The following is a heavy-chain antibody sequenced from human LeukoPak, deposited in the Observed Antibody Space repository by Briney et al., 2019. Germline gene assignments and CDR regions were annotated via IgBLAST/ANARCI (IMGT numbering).Heavy chain of an antibody. D-gene: IGHD6-13*01. CDR2: ISAYNGNT. CDR1: GYTFTSYG. J-gene: IGHJ6*02. CDR3: ARNQYSSSWYYYYYYGVDV. Sequence: ASVKVSCKASGYTFTSYGISWVRQAPGQGLEWMGWISAYNGNTNYAQKLQGRVTMTTDTSTSTAYMELRSLRSDDTAVYYCARNQYSSSWYYYYYYGVDVWGQGTTVTVSS. V-gene: IGHV1-18*01.